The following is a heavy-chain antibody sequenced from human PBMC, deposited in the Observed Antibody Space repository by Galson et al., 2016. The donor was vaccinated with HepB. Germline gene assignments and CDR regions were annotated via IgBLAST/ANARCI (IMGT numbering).Heavy chain of an antibody. CDR1: GYTLSELS. CDR2: FDPEDGET. CDR3: AEKRDYYFWSGYEK. V-gene: IGHV1-24*01. Sequence: SVKVSCKVSGYTLSELSMHWVRQAPGKGLEWMGGFDPEDGETIYAQKFQGRVTMTEDTSTDKAYMELSSLRSEDTAVYYCAEKRDYYFWSGYEKWGQGTLVTVSS. J-gene: IGHJ4*02. D-gene: IGHD3-3*01.